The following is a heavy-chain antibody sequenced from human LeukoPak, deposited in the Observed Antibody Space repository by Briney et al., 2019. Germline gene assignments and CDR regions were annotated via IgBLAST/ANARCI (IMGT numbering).Heavy chain of an antibody. J-gene: IGHJ5*02. V-gene: IGHV5-51*01. Sequence: GESLKISCKASGYSFTSYWIGWVRQMPGKGLEWMGIIYPGDSDTRYSPSFQGQVTISADKSISTAYLQWSSLKASDTAMYYCARRRFGRGYSYGYWGDNWFDPWGQGTLVTVSS. CDR3: ARRRFGRGYSYGYWGDNWFDP. CDR2: IYPGDSDT. CDR1: GYSFTSYW. D-gene: IGHD5-18*01.